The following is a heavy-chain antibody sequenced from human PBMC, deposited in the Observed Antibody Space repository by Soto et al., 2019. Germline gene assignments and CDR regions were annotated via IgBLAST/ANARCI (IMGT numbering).Heavy chain of an antibody. CDR3: ARRRMRDIVATRHQPNYGMDV. V-gene: IGHV4-34*01. D-gene: IGHD5-12*01. Sequence: PSETLSLTCAVYGGSFSGYYWSWIRQPPGKGLEWIGEINHSGSTNYNPSLKSRVTISVDTSKNQFSLKLSSVTAADTAVYYCARRRMRDIVATRHQPNYGMDVWGQGTTVTVSS. CDR2: INHSGST. CDR1: GGSFSGYY. J-gene: IGHJ6*02.